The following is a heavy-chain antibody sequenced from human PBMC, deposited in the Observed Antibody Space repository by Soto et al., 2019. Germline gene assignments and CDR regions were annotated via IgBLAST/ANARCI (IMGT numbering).Heavy chain of an antibody. V-gene: IGHV4-59*01. Sequence: SETLSLTCTVSGGSMSSYYWIWIRQPPGKGLEWIGYIYYSGSTNYNPSLKSRVTISVDTSKNQFSLKLSSVTAADTAVYYCARTSSSSWYGYYFDYWGQGTLVTVSS. J-gene: IGHJ4*02. CDR3: ARTSSSSWYGYYFDY. D-gene: IGHD6-13*01. CDR2: IYYSGST. CDR1: GGSMSSYY.